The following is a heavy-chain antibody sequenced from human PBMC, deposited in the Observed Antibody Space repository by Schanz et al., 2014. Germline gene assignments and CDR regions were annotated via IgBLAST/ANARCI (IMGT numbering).Heavy chain of an antibody. V-gene: IGHV3-30*19. D-gene: IGHD2-15*01. Sequence: QVQLVESGGGVVQPGGSLRLSCAASGFIFSNYGMHWVRQAPGKGLEWVALISNDGSIKYYADSVEGRFTISRDNSKNILYLQMNSLRAEDTAVYYCAKARRKSNCSGGRCFHYSYYGMDVWGQGTTVTVSS. CDR2: ISNDGSIK. CDR1: GFIFSNYG. J-gene: IGHJ6*02. CDR3: AKARRKSNCSGGRCFHYSYYGMDV.